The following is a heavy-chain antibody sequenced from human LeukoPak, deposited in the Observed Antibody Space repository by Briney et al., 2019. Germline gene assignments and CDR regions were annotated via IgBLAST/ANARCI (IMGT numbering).Heavy chain of an antibody. CDR3: AREDYGDHQNDY. D-gene: IGHD4-17*01. CDR2: IIPIFGTA. Sequence: ASVKVSCKASGGTFSSYDISWVRQAPGQGLEWMGGIIPIFGTANYAQKFQGRVTITADKSTSTAYMELSSLRSEDTAVYYCAREDYGDHQNDYWGQGTLVTVSS. V-gene: IGHV1-69*06. CDR1: GGTFSSYD. J-gene: IGHJ4*02.